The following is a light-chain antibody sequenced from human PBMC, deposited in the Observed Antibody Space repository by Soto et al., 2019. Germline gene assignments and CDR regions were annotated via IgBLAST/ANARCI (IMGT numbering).Light chain of an antibody. Sequence: QSALTQPASVSGSPGQSITISCTGTSSDFGNYNLVSWYQQHPGKVPKLILFEVNKRPSGVSGRFSGSKSGNTASLTISGLQAEDEADYYCCSFTSSNNHLFGTATKVTVL. CDR1: SSDFGNYNL. CDR2: EVN. V-gene: IGLV2-23*02. CDR3: CSFTSSNNHL. J-gene: IGLJ1*01.